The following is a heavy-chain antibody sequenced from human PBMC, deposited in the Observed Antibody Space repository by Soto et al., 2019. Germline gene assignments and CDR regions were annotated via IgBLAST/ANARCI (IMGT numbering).Heavy chain of an antibody. CDR3: ARARSRCGAACFDY. CDR1: SASISSADYY. J-gene: IGHJ4*02. D-gene: IGHD2-21*02. Sequence: QVQLQESGPGLVKPSQTLSLTCTVSSASISSADYYWSWIRQHPGKGLEWIAYIYYSGSTSYNPSLKSRVIISMDTSRDQVSLTLTSVTAADTAVYYCARARSRCGAACFDYWGQGTLVTVSS. CDR2: IYYSGST. V-gene: IGHV4-31*03.